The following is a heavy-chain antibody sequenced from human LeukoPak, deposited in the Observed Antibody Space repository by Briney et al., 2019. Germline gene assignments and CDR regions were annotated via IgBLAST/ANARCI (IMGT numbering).Heavy chain of an antibody. V-gene: IGHV1-2*02. CDR2: INPNSGGT. CDR1: GYTFTGYY. CDR3: ARSGGYYFYMDV. J-gene: IGHJ6*03. Sequence: GGSVKVSCKASGYTFTGYYIHWVRQAPGQGLEWMGRINPNSGGTKYAQKFQDRVTMTTDTSTSTAYMELRNLKSDDTAVYYCARSGGYYFYMDVWGKGTTVTVSS. D-gene: IGHD1-26*01.